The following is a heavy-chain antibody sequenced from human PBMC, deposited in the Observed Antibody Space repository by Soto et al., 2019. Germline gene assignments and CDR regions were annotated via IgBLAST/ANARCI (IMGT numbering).Heavy chain of an antibody. CDR2: IYDSGST. CDR1: GGSVSSGSYY. V-gene: IGHV4-61*01. D-gene: IGHD6-6*01. CDR3: ARVAWIAPRRGYYYGMDV. J-gene: IGHJ6*02. Sequence: SETLSLTCTVSGGSVSSGSYYWSWFRQPPGKGLEWIGYIYDSGSTNYNPSLKIRVTISVDTSKNQFSLKLSSVTAADTDVYYCARVAWIAPRRGYYYGMDVWGQGTTVTVSS.